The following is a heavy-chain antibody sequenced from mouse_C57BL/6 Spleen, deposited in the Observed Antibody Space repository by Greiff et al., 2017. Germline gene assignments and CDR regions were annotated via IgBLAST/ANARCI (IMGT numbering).Heavy chain of an antibody. CDR3: ARGYYGSSYFDY. D-gene: IGHD1-1*01. V-gene: IGHV1-69*01. J-gene: IGHJ2*01. CDR2: IDTSDSYT. Sequence: QVQLQQPGAELVMPGASVKLSCKASGYTFTSYWMHWVKQRPGQGLEWIGEIDTSDSYTNSNQKFKGKSTLTVDKSSSTAYMQLRRLTSEDSAVYYCARGYYGSSYFDYWGQGTTLTVSS. CDR1: GYTFTSYW.